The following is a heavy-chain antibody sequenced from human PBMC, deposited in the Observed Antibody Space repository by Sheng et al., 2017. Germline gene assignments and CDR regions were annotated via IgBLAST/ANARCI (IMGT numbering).Heavy chain of an antibody. D-gene: IGHD2-21*02. J-gene: IGHJ6*02. Sequence: QVQLVESGGGVVQPGRSLRLSCAASGFTFSSYGMHWVRQAPGKGLEWVAVIWYDGSNKYYADSVKGRFTISRDNSKNTLYLQMNSLRAEDTAVYYCARDLGVVTARNYYYYGMDVWGQGTTVTVSS. V-gene: IGHV3-33*01. CDR2: IWYDGSNK. CDR1: GFTFSSYG. CDR3: ARDLGVVTARNYYYYGMDV.